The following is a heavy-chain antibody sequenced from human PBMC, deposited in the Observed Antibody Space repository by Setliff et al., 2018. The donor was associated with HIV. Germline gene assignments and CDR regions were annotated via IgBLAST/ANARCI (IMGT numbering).Heavy chain of an antibody. D-gene: IGHD3-10*01. CDR3: ARPRSGTYRGHYYYYMDV. CDR2: THSSGDT. CDR1: GASVSIYF. V-gene: IGHV4-4*07. Sequence: SETLSLTCNVSGASVSIYFWVWIRQPAGKTLEWIGRTHSSGDTHYNPSLNSRVTMSLDTSKNQFSLEMTSVTAADTAVYYCARPRSGTYRGHYYYYMDVWGKGTTVTVSS. J-gene: IGHJ6*03.